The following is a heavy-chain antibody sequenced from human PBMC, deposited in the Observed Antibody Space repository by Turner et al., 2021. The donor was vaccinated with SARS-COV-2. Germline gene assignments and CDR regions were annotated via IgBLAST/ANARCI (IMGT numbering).Heavy chain of an antibody. CDR1: GFTFSNHG. CDR2: IWNDGSNK. V-gene: IGHV3-33*01. D-gene: IGHD6-19*01. J-gene: IGHJ4*02. Sequence: QVQLVESGGGVVKPGSSLGLSCEASGFTFSNHGMHWARQAPGKGLEWVTIIWNDGSNKYYTDSVRGRFTISRDNSKNTLYLQMNSLRAEDTAVYYCARGCGGSSGCFLIDYWGQGTLVTVSS. CDR3: ARGCGGSSGCFLIDY.